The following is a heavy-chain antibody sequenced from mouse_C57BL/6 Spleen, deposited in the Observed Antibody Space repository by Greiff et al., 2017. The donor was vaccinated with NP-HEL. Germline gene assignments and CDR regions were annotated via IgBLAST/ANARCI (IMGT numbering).Heavy chain of an antibody. V-gene: IGHV1-12*01. Sequence: QVQLKQSGAELVRPGASVKMSCKASGYTFTSYNMHWVKQTPRQGLEWIGAIYPGNGDTSYNQKFKGKATLTVDKSSSTAYMQLSSLTSEDSAVYFCARGHYGSSPPWFAYWGQGTLVTVSA. CDR2: IYPGNGDT. CDR3: ARGHYGSSPPWFAY. D-gene: IGHD1-1*01. CDR1: GYTFTSYN. J-gene: IGHJ3*01.